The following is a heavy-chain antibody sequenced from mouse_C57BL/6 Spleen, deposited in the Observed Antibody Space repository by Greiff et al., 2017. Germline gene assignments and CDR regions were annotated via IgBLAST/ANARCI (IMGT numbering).Heavy chain of an antibody. D-gene: IGHD1-1*01. V-gene: IGHV1-80*01. CDR3: ARYYGSPDYFDY. CDR2: IDPGDGDT. CDR1: GYAFSSYW. J-gene: IGHJ2*01. Sequence: VQLVESGAELVKPGASVKISCKASGYAFSSYWMNWVKQRPGKGLEWIGQIDPGDGDTNYNGKFKGKATLTADKSSSTAYMQLSSLTSEDSAVYLCARYYGSPDYFDYWGQGTTLTVSS.